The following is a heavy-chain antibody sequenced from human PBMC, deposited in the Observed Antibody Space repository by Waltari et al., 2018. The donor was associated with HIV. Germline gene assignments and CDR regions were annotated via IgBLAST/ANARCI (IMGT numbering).Heavy chain of an antibody. CDR1: AFTFSSYS. Sequence: EVQLVESGGGLVQPGGSLRLSCAASAFTFSSYSMNWVRQAPGKGLEWVSYISSTSNTIYYADSVKGRFTVSRDNAKNSLSLQMNSLRAEDTAVYFCAKEVVALPHYYYYGLDVWGQGTTVTVSS. J-gene: IGHJ6*02. D-gene: IGHD2-15*01. V-gene: IGHV3-48*04. CDR2: ISSTSNTI. CDR3: AKEVVALPHYYYYGLDV.